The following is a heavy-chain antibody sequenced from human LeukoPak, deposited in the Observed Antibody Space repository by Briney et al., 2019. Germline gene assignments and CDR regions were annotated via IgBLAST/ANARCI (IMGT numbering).Heavy chain of an antibody. D-gene: IGHD5-18*01. J-gene: IGHJ6*03. V-gene: IGHV4-39*01. CDR3: ARVDTPMVTGRDYYYCYMDV. CDR1: GDSIGSSVYY. Sequence: PSETLSLTCTVSGDSIGSSVYYWGWIRQPPGKGLEWIGNIYYSGSTYYNPSLKSRVTISVDTSKNQFSLKLSSVTAADTAVYYCARVDTPMVTGRDYYYCYMDVWGKGTTVTVSS. CDR2: IYYSGST.